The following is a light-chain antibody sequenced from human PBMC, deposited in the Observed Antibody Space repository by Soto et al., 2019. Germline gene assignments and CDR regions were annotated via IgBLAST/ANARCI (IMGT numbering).Light chain of an antibody. J-gene: IGKJ4*01. CDR1: QDISNY. Sequence: DIQMTQSPSSLSASVGDIVTITCRASQDISNYLAWYQQRPGKVPKLLIYAASTLQSGVPSRFSGSGSGTDFTLTISSLQPEDVATYYCQKYDIAPRTFGGGTKVEIK. CDR2: AAS. V-gene: IGKV1-27*01. CDR3: QKYDIAPRT.